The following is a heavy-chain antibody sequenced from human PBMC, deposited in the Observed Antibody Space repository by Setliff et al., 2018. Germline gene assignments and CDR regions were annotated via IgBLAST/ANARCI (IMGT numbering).Heavy chain of an antibody. Sequence: ASVKVSCKASGYTFTSYDINWVRQAPGQGLEWMGWINPNSGGTNYAQKFQGWVTMTRDTSISTAYMELSRLRSDDTAVYYCARRRYYYDSSGYYPDDYWGQGTLVTVSS. CDR3: ARRRYYYDSSGYYPDDY. CDR1: GYTFTSYD. D-gene: IGHD3-22*01. V-gene: IGHV1-2*04. J-gene: IGHJ4*02. CDR2: INPNSGGT.